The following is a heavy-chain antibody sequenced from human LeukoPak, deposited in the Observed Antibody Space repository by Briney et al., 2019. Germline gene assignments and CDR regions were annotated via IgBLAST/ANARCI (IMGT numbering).Heavy chain of an antibody. CDR2: IKPDGSEK. D-gene: IGHD3-22*01. CDR1: GFTFSSYW. J-gene: IGHJ4*02. Sequence: GGSLRLSCAASGFTFSSYWMSWVRQAPGKGLEWVANIKPDGSEKYYVDSVKGRFTVSRYNAKNSLYLQMNSLRVEDTAVYYCVRLGDRSGYFDYWGQGTLVTVSS. V-gene: IGHV3-7*01. CDR3: VRLGDRSGYFDY.